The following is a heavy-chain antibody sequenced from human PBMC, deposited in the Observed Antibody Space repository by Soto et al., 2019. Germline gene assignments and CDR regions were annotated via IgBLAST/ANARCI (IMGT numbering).Heavy chain of an antibody. Sequence: ASETLSLTCTVSGGSISSYYWSWIRQPPGKGLEWIGYIYYSGSTNYNPSLKSRVTISVDTSKNQFSLKLSSVTAADTAAYYCARSPPIRDTVVPAAIVYYYYMDVWSKGTTVTVSS. CDR2: IYYSGST. CDR3: ARSPPIRDTVVPAAIVYYYYMDV. D-gene: IGHD2-2*02. CDR1: GGSISSYY. V-gene: IGHV4-59*08. J-gene: IGHJ6*03.